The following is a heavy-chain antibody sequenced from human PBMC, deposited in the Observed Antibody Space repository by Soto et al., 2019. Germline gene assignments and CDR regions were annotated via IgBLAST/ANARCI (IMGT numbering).Heavy chain of an antibody. CDR2: IDYSGST. CDR1: GGSISSSSYY. D-gene: IGHD6-13*01. V-gene: IGHV4-39*01. Sequence: QLQLQESGPGLVKPSETLSLTCTVSGGSISSSSYYWGWLRQPPGKGLEWIGSIDYSGSTYYNPTLKSRVALTVDTSKNQFSLKLSSVTAADTALYYCARLAAAGKPFDCWGQGTLVTVSS. CDR3: ARLAAAGKPFDC. J-gene: IGHJ4*02.